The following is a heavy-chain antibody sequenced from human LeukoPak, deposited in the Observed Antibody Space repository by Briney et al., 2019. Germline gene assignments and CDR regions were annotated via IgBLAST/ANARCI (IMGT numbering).Heavy chain of an antibody. CDR3: ARGVYHHGFDT. J-gene: IGHJ3*02. CDR1: GFTLNSYW. CDR2: INSDGSET. D-gene: IGHD2-8*01. V-gene: IGHV3-74*01. Sequence: GGSLRLSCAASGFTLNSYWFHWVGPAPGKGLVWVSRINSDGSETLYADSVKGPFTISRDNAKSTVYLQMNSLKAEDTAVYDCARGVYHHGFDTWGQGTMVTVSS.